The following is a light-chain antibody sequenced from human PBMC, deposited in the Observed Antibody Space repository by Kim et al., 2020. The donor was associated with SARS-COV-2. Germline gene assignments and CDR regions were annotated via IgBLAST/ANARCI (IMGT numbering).Light chain of an antibody. Sequence: SYELTQPPSLSVAPGKTATITCGGNNIGTKSVHWYQQKPGQAPILVIFFDSDRPSVIPERFSGSNSGNTAALSISRVEAGDEADYFCQVWDSASAKWVFG. CDR3: QVWDSASAKWV. CDR1: NIGTKS. CDR2: FDS. V-gene: IGLV3-21*01. J-gene: IGLJ3*02.